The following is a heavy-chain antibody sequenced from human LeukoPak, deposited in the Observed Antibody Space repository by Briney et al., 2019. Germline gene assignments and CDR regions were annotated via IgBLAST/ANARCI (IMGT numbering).Heavy chain of an antibody. Sequence: PGGSLRLSCAASGFTFSSYWMHWVRQAPGKGLVWVSRINSDGSSTSYADSVKGRFTISRDNAKNTLYLQMNSLRGEDTAVYSCARGPGATIVDYWGQGTLVTVSS. CDR3: ARGPGATIVDY. V-gene: IGHV3-74*01. J-gene: IGHJ4*02. CDR1: GFTFSSYW. D-gene: IGHD5-12*01. CDR2: INSDGSST.